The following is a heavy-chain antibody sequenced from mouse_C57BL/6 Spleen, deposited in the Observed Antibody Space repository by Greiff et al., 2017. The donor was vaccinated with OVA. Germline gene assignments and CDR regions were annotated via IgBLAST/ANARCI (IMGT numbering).Heavy chain of an antibody. J-gene: IGHJ3*01. CDR2: INPTNGGT. D-gene: IGHD1-1*02. V-gene: IGHV1-53*01. CDR1: GYTFTSYW. CDR3: ARKGYGPFAY. Sequence: QVHVKQSGTELVKPGASVKLSCKASGYTFTSYWMHWVKQRPGQGLEWIGNINPTNGGTNYNEKFKSKATLTVDKSSSTAYMQLSSLTSEDSAVYYCARKGYGPFAYWGQGTLVTVSA.